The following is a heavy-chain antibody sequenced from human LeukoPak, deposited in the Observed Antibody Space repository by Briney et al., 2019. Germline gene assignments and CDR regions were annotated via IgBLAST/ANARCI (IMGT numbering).Heavy chain of an antibody. CDR2: IYYSGST. D-gene: IGHD2-2*02. Sequence: PSETLSLTCTVSGGSISSYYWSWIRQPPGKGLEWLGYIYYSGSTNYNPSLKSRVTISVDTSKNQFSLKLSSVTAADTAVYYCARGRDCSSTSCYSGYYYYGMDVWGQGTTVTVSS. J-gene: IGHJ6*02. CDR3: ARGRDCSSTSCYSGYYYYGMDV. CDR1: GGSISSYY. V-gene: IGHV4-59*01.